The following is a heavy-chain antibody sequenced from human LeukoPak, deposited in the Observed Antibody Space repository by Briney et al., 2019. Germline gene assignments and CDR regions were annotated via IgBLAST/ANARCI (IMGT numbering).Heavy chain of an antibody. D-gene: IGHD6-13*01. CDR3: AREASSGSSNYIDY. CDR1: GFTVSSNY. V-gene: IGHV3-53*01. Sequence: GGSLRLSCAASGFTVSSNYMSWVRQAPGKGLELVSVTYSGGSTYYADSVKGRFTISRDNSKNTLYLQMNSLRAEDTAVYYCAREASSGSSNYIDYWGQGTLVTVSS. CDR2: TYSGGST. J-gene: IGHJ4*02.